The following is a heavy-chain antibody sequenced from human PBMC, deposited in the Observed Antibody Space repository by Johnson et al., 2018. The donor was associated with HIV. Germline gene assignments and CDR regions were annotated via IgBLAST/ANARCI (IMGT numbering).Heavy chain of an antibody. J-gene: IGHJ3*02. V-gene: IGHV3-11*01. CDR3: ARVRIGGSYLRGDAFDI. CDR2: ISSSGSTI. Sequence: QVQLVESGGGVVRPGGSLRLSCAASGFTFDDYGMSWVRQPPGKGLEWVSYISSSGSTIYYADSVKGRFTISRDNAKNSLYLQMNSLRAEDTALYYCARVRIGGSYLRGDAFDIWGQGTMVTVSS. CDR1: GFTFDDYG. D-gene: IGHD1-26*01.